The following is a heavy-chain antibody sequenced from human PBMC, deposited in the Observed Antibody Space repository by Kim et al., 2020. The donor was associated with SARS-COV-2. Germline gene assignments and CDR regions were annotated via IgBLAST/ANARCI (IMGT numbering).Heavy chain of an antibody. J-gene: IGHJ4*02. CDR1: GYTFTGYY. D-gene: IGHD3-10*01. CDR2: INPNGNGA. Sequence: ASVKVSCKASGYTFTGYYMHWVRQAPGQGPEWMGRINPNGNGADYAQKFQGRVTMTKDTSISTVYMELRSLRSDDTALYFCTRVEGATVRGVLAYWGQGT. CDR3: TRVEGATVRGVLAY. V-gene: IGHV1-2*06.